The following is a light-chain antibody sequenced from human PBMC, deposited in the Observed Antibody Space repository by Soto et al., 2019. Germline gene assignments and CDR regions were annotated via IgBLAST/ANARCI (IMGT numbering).Light chain of an antibody. V-gene: IGLV2-23*01. J-gene: IGLJ2*01. CDR2: EGS. Sequence: QSMLTQPASVSGSPGQSITISCTGTSSDVGSYNLVSWYQQHPGKAPKLMIYEGSKRPSGVSNRFSGSKSGNTASLTISGLQAEDEADYYCCSYAGSSTPLVFGGGTKLTVL. CDR3: CSYAGSSTPLV. CDR1: SSDVGSYNL.